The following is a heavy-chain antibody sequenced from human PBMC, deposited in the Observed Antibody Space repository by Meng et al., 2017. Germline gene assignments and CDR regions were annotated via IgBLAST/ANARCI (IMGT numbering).Heavy chain of an antibody. Sequence: GESLKISCAASGFTFSSYAMSWVRQAPGKGLEWVSAISGSGGSTYYADSVKGRFTISRDNSKNTPYLQMNSLRAEDTAVYYCAKFGITMVRFPHDAFDIWGQGTMVTVSS. CDR1: GFTFSSYA. CDR2: ISGSGGST. J-gene: IGHJ3*02. V-gene: IGHV3-23*01. CDR3: AKFGITMVRFPHDAFDI. D-gene: IGHD3-10*01.